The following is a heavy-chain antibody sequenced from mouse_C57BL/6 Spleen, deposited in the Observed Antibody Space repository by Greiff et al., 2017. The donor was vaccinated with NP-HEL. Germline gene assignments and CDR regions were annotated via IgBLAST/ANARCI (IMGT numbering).Heavy chain of an antibody. CDR2: INPNNGGT. V-gene: IGHV1-22*01. Sequence: EVQLQQSGPELVKPGASVQMSCKASGYTFTDYNMHWVKQSHGKSLEWIGYINPNNGGTSYNQKFKGKATLTVNKSSSTAYMELRSLTSEDSAVYYCARGYYGIYFDYWGQGTTLTVSS. CDR3: ARGYYGIYFDY. J-gene: IGHJ2*01. D-gene: IGHD1-1*01. CDR1: GYTFTDYN.